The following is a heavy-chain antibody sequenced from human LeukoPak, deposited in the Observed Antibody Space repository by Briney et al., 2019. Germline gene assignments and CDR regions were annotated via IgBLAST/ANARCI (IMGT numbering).Heavy chain of an antibody. CDR1: GGSISSYY. CDR2: IYYSGST. J-gene: IGHJ4*02. Sequence: PSETLSLTCTVSGGSISSYYWSWIRQPPGKGLEWIGYIYYSGSTNYNPSLKSRVTISVDTSKNQFSLKLSSVTAADTAVYYCARSVSNYDFWSGYAAYFDYWGQGTLVTVSS. D-gene: IGHD3-3*01. V-gene: IGHV4-59*01. CDR3: ARSVSNYDFWSGYAAYFDY.